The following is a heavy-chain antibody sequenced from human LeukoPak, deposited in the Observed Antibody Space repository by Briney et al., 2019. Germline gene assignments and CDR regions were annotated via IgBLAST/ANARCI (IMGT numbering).Heavy chain of an antibody. Sequence: PGGSLRLSCAASGFTFSNYAMHWVRQAPGRGLEWVAVISYDGSNKYYADSVKGRFTISRDNSKNTLYLQMNSLRAEDTAVYYCARDLYGDYSNDDYWGQGTLVTVSS. CDR2: ISYDGSNK. CDR1: GFTFSNYA. J-gene: IGHJ4*02. CDR3: ARDLYGDYSNDDY. D-gene: IGHD4-17*01. V-gene: IGHV3-30*04.